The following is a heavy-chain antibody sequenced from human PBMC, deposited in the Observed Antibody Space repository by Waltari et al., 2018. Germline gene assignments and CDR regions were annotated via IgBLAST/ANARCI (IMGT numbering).Heavy chain of an antibody. D-gene: IGHD3-3*01. CDR2: IYTVGST. V-gene: IGHV3-53*01. CDR3: ARGHMISGGDYMDV. Sequence: EVKLVESGGGLIQPGGSLRLSCAVSGFTVSHNYMSWVRQAPGKGLEWVSVIYTVGSTFYADSVRGRFTISRDNSMNTLFLQMNSLRGEDTAVYYCARGHMISGGDYMDVWGKGTTVIVSS. J-gene: IGHJ6*03. CDR1: GFTVSHNY.